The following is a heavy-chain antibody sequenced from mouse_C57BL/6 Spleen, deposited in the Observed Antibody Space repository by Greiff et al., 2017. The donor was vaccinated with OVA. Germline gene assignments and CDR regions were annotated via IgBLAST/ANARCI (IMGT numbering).Heavy chain of an antibody. CDR3: ARDVATARYFDD. D-gene: IGHD1-2*01. CDR2: ISDGGSYT. CDR1: GFTFSSYA. Sequence: EVKVVESGGGLVKPGGSLKLSCAASGFTFSSYAMSWVRQTPEKRLEWVATISDGGSYTYYPDNVKGRFTISRDNAKNNLYLQMSHLKSEDTAMYYCARDVATARYFDDWGTGTTVTVSS. J-gene: IGHJ1*03. V-gene: IGHV5-4*01.